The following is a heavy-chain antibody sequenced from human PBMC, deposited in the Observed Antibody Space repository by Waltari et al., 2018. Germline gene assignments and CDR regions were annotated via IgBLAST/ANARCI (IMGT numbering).Heavy chain of an antibody. Sequence: EVQLLESGGNLVQPGGSLRLSCAASGFTLSSYAMSWVRQAPGKGVEWVVTCSGTGYSTDYGESVKGRFTISRDNSKNTRFLQMNSLRADDTAVYYCARDGYNWIPFDCWGQGTLVTVSS. CDR3: ARDGYNWIPFDC. D-gene: IGHD1-20*01. CDR1: GFTLSSYA. CDR2: CSGTGYST. V-gene: IGHV3-23*01. J-gene: IGHJ4*02.